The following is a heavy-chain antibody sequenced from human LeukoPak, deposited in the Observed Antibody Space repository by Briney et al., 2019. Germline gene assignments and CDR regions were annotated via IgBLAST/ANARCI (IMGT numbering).Heavy chain of an antibody. D-gene: IGHD3-3*01. V-gene: IGHV4-59*01. CDR3: ASRSSIWSGYQDTLYYFDS. Sequence: SSETLSLTCTVSGGSISSYYWSWIRQPPGKRLEWIGHIYYSESTNYNPSLKSRVTISVDTSKNQFSLMLSSVTAADTAVYYCASRSSIWSGYQDTLYYFDSWGQGTLVTVSS. J-gene: IGHJ4*02. CDR2: IYYSEST. CDR1: GGSISSYY.